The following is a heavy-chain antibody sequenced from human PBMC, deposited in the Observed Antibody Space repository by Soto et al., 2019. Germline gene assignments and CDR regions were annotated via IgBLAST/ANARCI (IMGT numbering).Heavy chain of an antibody. J-gene: IGHJ4*02. Sequence: PGESLKISCKGSGYSVTSYWISWVRQMPGKGLEWMGRIDPSDSYTNYSPSFQGHVTISADKSISTAYLQWSSLKASDTAMYYCARLQPAAGDNDLTSDYWGQGTLVTVSS. CDR3: ARLQPAAGDNDLTSDY. V-gene: IGHV5-10-1*01. CDR2: IDPSDSYT. CDR1: GYSVTSYW. D-gene: IGHD6-13*01.